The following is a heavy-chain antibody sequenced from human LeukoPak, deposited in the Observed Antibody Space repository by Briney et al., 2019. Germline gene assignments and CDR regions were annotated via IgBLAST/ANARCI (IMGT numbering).Heavy chain of an antibody. CDR3: AKTSDQLLYSKFDF. CDR2: IQYDGSYK. D-gene: IGHD2/OR15-2a*01. V-gene: IGHV3-30*02. CDR1: GFTFSFYG. Sequence: GGSLRLSCSTSGFTFSFYGMHWVRQAPGKGLEWVAFIQYDGSYKLYADSVQGRFSISRDNSKNTLFLQMNSLRAEDTAIYYCAKTSDQLLYSKFDFWGQGTLVTVSS. J-gene: IGHJ4*02.